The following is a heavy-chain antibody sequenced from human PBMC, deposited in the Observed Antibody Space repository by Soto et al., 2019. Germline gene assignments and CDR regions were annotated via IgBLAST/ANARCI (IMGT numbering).Heavy chain of an antibody. Sequence: PGGSLRLSCSASGFTFSSYAMHWVRQAPGKGLEYVSAISSNGGSTYYADSVKGRFTISRDNSKNTLYLQMSSLRAEDTAVYYCVKDRSPDYYDSSGYLFDYWGQGTLVTVSS. CDR1: GFTFSSYA. CDR3: VKDRSPDYYDSSGYLFDY. D-gene: IGHD3-22*01. CDR2: ISSNGGST. V-gene: IGHV3-64D*06. J-gene: IGHJ4*02.